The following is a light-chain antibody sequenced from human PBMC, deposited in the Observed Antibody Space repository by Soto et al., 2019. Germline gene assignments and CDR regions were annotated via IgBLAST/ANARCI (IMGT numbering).Light chain of an antibody. CDR3: QQSYSTPRWT. CDR2: AAS. Sequence: DIQMTQTPSSLSASVADRVTITCRASQSIRNYLNWYQQKPGKAAKFLIYAASSLQSGVPSRFSGSGSGTVFTLTISSLQPEDFASYYCQQSYSTPRWTVGQGTKVEIK. CDR1: QSIRNY. V-gene: IGKV1-39*01. J-gene: IGKJ1*01.